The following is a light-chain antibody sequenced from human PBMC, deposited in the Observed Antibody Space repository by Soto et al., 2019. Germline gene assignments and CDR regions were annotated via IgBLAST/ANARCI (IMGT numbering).Light chain of an antibody. CDR1: QSVSSN. V-gene: IGKV3-15*01. J-gene: IGKJ1*01. CDR2: GAS. CDR3: QQYNNLPRT. Sequence: EIVMTQSPATLSVSPGERATLSCRASQSVSSNLAWYQQKPGQAPRLLIYGASTRATGIPARFSGSGSGTEFTLIISSLQSEDFVVYYCQQYNNLPRTFGQGTKVEIK.